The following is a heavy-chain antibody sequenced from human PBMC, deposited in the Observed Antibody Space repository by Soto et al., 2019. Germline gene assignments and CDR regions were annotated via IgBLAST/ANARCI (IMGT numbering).Heavy chain of an antibody. CDR3: ARQSSEMVLDAFDI. Sequence: SETLSLTCTVSGGSISSSSYYWGWIRQPPGKGLEWIGSIYYSGSTYYNPSLKSRVTISVDTSKNQFSLKLSSVTAADTAVYYCARQSSEMVLDAFDIWGQGTIVTVS. V-gene: IGHV4-39*01. CDR1: GGSISSSSYY. D-gene: IGHD3-10*01. CDR2: IYYSGST. J-gene: IGHJ3*02.